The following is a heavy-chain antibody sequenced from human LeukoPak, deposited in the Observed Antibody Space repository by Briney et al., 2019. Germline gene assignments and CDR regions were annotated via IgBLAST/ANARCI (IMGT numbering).Heavy chain of an antibody. CDR2: ISNDGYSQ. D-gene: IGHD1-14*01. CDR3: AKDRDRGVAGMDV. Sequence: GGSLRLSCAASGFIFSNCGILWVRPAAGKGLKWMTSISNDGYSQYSADSVKGRITITRDNSKNMVYLKMNSLRVEDTALYYCAKDRDRGVAGMDVWAKGPRSSSP. J-gene: IGHJ6*02. CDR1: GFIFSNCG. V-gene: IGHV3-30*18.